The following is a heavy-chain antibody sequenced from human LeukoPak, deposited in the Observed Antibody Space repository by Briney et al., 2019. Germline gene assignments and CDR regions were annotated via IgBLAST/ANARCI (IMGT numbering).Heavy chain of an antibody. J-gene: IGHJ4*02. D-gene: IGHD4-17*01. CDR2: IYYSGST. V-gene: IGHV4-59*01. CDR3: ARGRLRFDY. CDR1: GGSISSYY. Sequence: PSETLSLTCTVSGGSISSYYWSWIRQPPGKELEWIGYIYYSGSTNYNPSLKSRVTISVDTSRNQFSLKLSSVTAADTAVYYCARGRLRFDYWGQGTLVTVSS.